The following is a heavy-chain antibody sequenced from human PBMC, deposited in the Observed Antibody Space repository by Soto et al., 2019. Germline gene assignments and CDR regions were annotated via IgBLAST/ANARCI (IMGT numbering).Heavy chain of an antibody. V-gene: IGHV3-30*18. CDR2: ISYDGSNK. CDR1: GFTFSSYG. D-gene: IGHD6-25*01. J-gene: IGHJ6*02. Sequence: QVQLVESGGGVVQPGRSLRLSCAASGFTFSSYGMHWVRQAPGKGLEWVAVISYDGSNKYYADSVKGRFTISRDNSKNTLYLQMNSLRAEDTAVYYCAKDLLRPGRDYGMDVWGQGTTVTVSS. CDR3: AKDLLRPGRDYGMDV.